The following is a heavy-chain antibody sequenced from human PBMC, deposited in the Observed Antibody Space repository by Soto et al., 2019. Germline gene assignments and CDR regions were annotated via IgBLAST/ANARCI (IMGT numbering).Heavy chain of an antibody. D-gene: IGHD2-2*01. CDR3: ARGSLGYCISTSCYSNWFDP. J-gene: IGHJ5*02. Sequence: QVQLVQSGAEVKKPGASVKVSCKASGYTFTGYYMHWVRQAPGQGLEWMGWINPNSGGTNYAQKFQGWVTMTRDTSSSTAYMELSRLRSDDTAVYYCARGSLGYCISTSCYSNWFDPWGQGTLVTVSS. CDR2: INPNSGGT. CDR1: GYTFTGYY. V-gene: IGHV1-2*04.